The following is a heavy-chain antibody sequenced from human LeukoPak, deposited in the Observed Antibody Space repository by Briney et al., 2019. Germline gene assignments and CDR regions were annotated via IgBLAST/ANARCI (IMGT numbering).Heavy chain of an antibody. CDR1: GFTFSSYR. D-gene: IGHD2-15*01. Sequence: GGSLRLSCAASGFTFSSYRTHWVRQAPGKGLVWVSRINSDGSSTSYADSVKGRFTISRDNAKNTLYLQMNSLRAEDTAVYYCARAPVVVATTHYYYYGMDVWGKGTTVTVSS. CDR3: ARAPVVVATTHYYYYGMDV. J-gene: IGHJ6*04. V-gene: IGHV3-74*01. CDR2: INSDGSST.